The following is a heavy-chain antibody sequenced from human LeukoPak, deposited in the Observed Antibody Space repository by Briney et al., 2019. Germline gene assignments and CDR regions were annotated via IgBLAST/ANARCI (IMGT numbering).Heavy chain of an antibody. J-gene: IGHJ4*02. Sequence: PGGSLRLSCAASGFTFSSYWMSWVRQAPGKGLEWVANIKQDETEKSYVDSVKGRFTISRDNAKNSLYLQMNSLRAEDTAVYYCAREGVRAARDYWGQGTLVTVSS. CDR3: AREGVRAARDY. CDR2: IKQDETEK. V-gene: IGHV3-7*01. D-gene: IGHD6-6*01. CDR1: GFTFSSYW.